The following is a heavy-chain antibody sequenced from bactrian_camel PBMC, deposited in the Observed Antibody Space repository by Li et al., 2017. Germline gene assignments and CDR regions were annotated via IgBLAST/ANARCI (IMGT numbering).Heavy chain of an antibody. D-gene: IGHD2*01. Sequence: HVQLVESGGGSVQSGGSLRLSCAASGASTSSVCMAWFRKGSEGIASIGGDGSTRYADSVKGRFTISRDNAKSTAHLQMDSLKPEDTAMYYCAAPSDTYYYTLAYWGQGTQVTVS. CDR2: IGGDGST. V-gene: IGHV3S26*01. CDR3: AAPSDTYYYTLAY. CDR1: GASTSSVC. J-gene: IGHJ4*01.